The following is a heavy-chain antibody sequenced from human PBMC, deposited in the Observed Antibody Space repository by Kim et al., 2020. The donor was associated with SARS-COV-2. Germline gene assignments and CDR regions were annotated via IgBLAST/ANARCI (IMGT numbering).Heavy chain of an antibody. CDR3: AKSDRYFDWLSIRH. V-gene: IGHV4-39*07. CDR1: GGSISSSSYY. J-gene: IGHJ1*01. D-gene: IGHD3-9*01. CDR2: IYYSGST. Sequence: SETLSLTCTVSGGSISSSSYYWGWIRQPPGKGLEWIGSIYYSGSTYYNPSLKSRVTISVDTSKNQFSLKLSSVTAADTAVYYCAKSDRYFDWLSIRHWGQGTLVTVSS.